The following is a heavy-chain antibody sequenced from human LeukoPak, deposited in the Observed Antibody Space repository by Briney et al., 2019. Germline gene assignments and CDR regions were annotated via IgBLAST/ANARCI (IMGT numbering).Heavy chain of an antibody. CDR3: ARYFDY. Sequence: PSQTLSLTCTVSGGSVSSDNYYWSWIRQPAGKGLEWIGRIYPSGSTNYNPSLKSRVTISIDTSKNQFSLKLSSVTAADTAVYYCARYFDYWGQGTLATVSS. J-gene: IGHJ4*02. CDR2: IYPSGST. CDR1: GGSVSSDNYY. V-gene: IGHV4-61*02.